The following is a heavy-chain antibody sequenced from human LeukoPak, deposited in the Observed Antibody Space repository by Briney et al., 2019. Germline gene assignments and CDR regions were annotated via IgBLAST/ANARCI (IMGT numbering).Heavy chain of an antibody. J-gene: IGHJ4*02. Sequence: GGSLRLSCAASGFTFSTYGMHWVRQAPGKGLEWVAVISYDGSNKQYADSVKGRFTISRDNSKNTLYVEMNSLRAEDTAVYYCAKRPYYGSGTADYWGQGTLVIVSS. CDR2: ISYDGSNK. CDR3: AKRPYYGSGTADY. D-gene: IGHD3-10*01. V-gene: IGHV3-30*18. CDR1: GFTFSTYG.